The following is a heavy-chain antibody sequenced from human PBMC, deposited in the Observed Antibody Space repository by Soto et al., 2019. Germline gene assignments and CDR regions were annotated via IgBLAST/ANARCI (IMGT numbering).Heavy chain of an antibody. Sequence: SETLSLTCTVPGGSISSSSYYWGWIRQPPGKGLEWIGSIYYSGSTYYNPSLKSRVTISVDTSKNQFSLKLSSVTAADTAVYYCARHHRDEQDIFDYWGQGTLVTVSS. CDR1: GGSISSSSYY. V-gene: IGHV4-39*01. D-gene: IGHD2-15*01. J-gene: IGHJ4*02. CDR3: ARHHRDEQDIFDY. CDR2: IYYSGST.